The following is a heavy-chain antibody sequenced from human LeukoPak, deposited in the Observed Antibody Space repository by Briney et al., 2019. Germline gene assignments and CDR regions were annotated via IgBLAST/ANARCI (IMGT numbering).Heavy chain of an antibody. CDR3: GRVGLRYPNNPFNY. D-gene: IGHD3-16*01. J-gene: IGHJ4*02. CDR1: GFIFSDYT. V-gene: IGHV3-21*01. Sequence: GGSLRLSCAASGFIFSDYTMNWVRQAPGKGLEWVSSISSSSTYIYYADSVKGRFTMSRDNAKNSLFLQMNSLRAEDTAVYYWGRVGLRYPNNPFNYGGQGTRVTVPS. CDR2: ISSSSTYI.